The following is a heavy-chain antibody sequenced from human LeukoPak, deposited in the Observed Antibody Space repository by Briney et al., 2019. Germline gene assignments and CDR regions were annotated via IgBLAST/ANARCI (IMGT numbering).Heavy chain of an antibody. CDR2: INSDDSRT. V-gene: IGHV3-74*01. CDR3: ARGLVHDTSGYYSDY. CDR1: GFTFSAFW. D-gene: IGHD3-22*01. J-gene: IGHJ4*02. Sequence: GRSLRLSCAASGFTFSAFWMHCVRQAPGKGLVLVSRINSDDSRTTYADSVKGRFTISRDNAKNTLYLQMNSLRAEDTAVYYCARGLVHDTSGYYSDYWGQGTLVTVSS.